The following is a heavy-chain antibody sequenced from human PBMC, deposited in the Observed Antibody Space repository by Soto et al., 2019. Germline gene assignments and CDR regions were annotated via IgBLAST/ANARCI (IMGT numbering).Heavy chain of an antibody. J-gene: IGHJ6*02. CDR2: INPNSGGT. V-gene: IGHV1-2*04. D-gene: IGHD3-3*01. Sequence: ASVKVSCKASGYTFTGYYMHWVRQAPGQGLEWMGWINPNSGGTNYAQKFQGWVTMTRDTSISTAYMELSRLRSDDTAVYYCARAGDYDFWSGYPYYYYYYGMDVWGQGTTVTVS. CDR3: ARAGDYDFWSGYPYYYYYYGMDV. CDR1: GYTFTGYY.